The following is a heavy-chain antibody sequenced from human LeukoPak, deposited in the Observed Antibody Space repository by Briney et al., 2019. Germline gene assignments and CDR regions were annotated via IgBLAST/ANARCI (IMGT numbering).Heavy chain of an antibody. CDR3: ERGSILRHFDY. D-gene: IGHD3-3*02. CDR2: ISSSSSTI. Sequence: GGSLRLSCAPWGFTFSSYSMNWFRQAPGGGLESVSYISSSSSTIYYADSVKGRITISTDNAQTSLYLHMNSLRGEDTAVYYCERGSILRHFDYWGQGTLVTV. J-gene: IGHJ4*02. V-gene: IGHV3-48*04. CDR1: GFTFSSYS.